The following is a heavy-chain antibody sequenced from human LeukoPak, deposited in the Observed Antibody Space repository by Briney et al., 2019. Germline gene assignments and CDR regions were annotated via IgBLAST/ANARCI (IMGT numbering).Heavy chain of an antibody. Sequence: GASVKVSCKASGYTFSGHYIHWVRQAPGQGLEWMGWNNPNSGGTNYAQRFQGRVTMTRDTSISTAYMELSSLRSEDTAVYYCARASDLNDAFDIWGQGTTVTVSS. CDR2: NNPNSGGT. V-gene: IGHV1-2*02. CDR3: ARASDLNDAFDI. J-gene: IGHJ3*02. CDR1: GYTFSGHY. D-gene: IGHD6-6*01.